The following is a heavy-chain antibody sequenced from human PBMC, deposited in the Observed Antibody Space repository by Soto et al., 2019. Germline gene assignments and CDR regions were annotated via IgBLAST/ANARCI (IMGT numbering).Heavy chain of an antibody. J-gene: IGHJ5*02. D-gene: IGHD6-13*01. Sequence: SETLSLTCTVSGGSISSSSYYWGWIRQPPGKGLEWIGSIYYSGSTYYNPSLKSRVTISVDTSKNQFSLKLSSVTAADTAVYYCASRESISWGYNWFDPWGQGILVTVSS. CDR1: GGSISSSSYY. CDR3: ASRESISWGYNWFDP. V-gene: IGHV4-39*01. CDR2: IYYSGST.